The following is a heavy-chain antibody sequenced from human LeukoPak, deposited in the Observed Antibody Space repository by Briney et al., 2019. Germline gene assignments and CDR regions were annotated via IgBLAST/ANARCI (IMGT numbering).Heavy chain of an antibody. CDR3: SRLPDP. Sequence: ASGTLSHTCAVSGVSISSSNWWHWVRQPPGKGLEWIGEIYHSGSTNYNPSLKSRVTISIDKSKNQFSLKLSSVTAADTAVYYCSRLPDPWGQGTLVTVSS. J-gene: IGHJ5*02. V-gene: IGHV4-4*02. CDR2: IYHSGST. CDR1: GVSISSSNW.